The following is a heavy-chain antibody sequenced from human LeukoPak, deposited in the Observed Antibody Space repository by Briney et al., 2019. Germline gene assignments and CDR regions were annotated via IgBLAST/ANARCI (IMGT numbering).Heavy chain of an antibody. CDR1: GYTFTGYY. J-gene: IGHJ3*02. D-gene: IGHD2-21*02. V-gene: IGHV1-2*02. CDR2: INPNSGGT. CDR3: ARESPIYCGGDCSDAFDI. Sequence: GASVKVSCKASGYTFTGYYMHWVRQAPGQGLEWMGWINPNSGGTNYAQKFQGRVIMTRDTSISTAYMELSRLRSDDTAVYYCARESPIYCGGDCSDAFDIWGQGTMVTVSS.